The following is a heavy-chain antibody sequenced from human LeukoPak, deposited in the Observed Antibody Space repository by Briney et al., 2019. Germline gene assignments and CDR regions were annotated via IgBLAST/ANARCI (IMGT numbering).Heavy chain of an antibody. J-gene: IGHJ4*02. CDR1: GGSISSSSYY. V-gene: IGHV4-39*07. Sequence: SETLSLTCTVSGGSISSSSYYWGWVRQPPGKALEWIGNIFYSGSTYYSPSLKSRVTISLDTSRNQFSLKLNSVTAADTAVYYCARRTLYGDYIDYWGQGALVSVSS. CDR3: ARRTLYGDYIDY. D-gene: IGHD4-17*01. CDR2: IFYSGST.